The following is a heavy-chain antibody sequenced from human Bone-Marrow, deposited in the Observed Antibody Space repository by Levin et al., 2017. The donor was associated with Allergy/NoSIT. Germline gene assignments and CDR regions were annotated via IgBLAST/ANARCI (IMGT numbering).Heavy chain of an antibody. CDR1: GGTSTTYA. J-gene: IGHJ4*02. D-gene: IGHD1-1*01. V-gene: IGHV1-69*04. CDR2: SIPSLGTA. Sequence: RASVKVSCKASGGTSTTYAITWVRQAPGQGLEWMGRSIPSLGTANYAQKFQGRVTISADKSTNTAYMELSSLTSEDTAVYFCASSRDLSSFTNDFWGQGTLVTVSS. CDR3: ASSRDLSSFTNDF.